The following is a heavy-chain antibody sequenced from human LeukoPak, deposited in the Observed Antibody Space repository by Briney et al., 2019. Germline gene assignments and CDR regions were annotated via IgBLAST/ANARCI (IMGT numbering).Heavy chain of an antibody. CDR2: IYDSGST. J-gene: IGHJ6*03. CDR1: GGSISGHY. D-gene: IGHD3-3*01. CDR3: AKIQDYDFWSGYQYYYYYMDV. Sequence: PSETLSLTCTVSGGSISGHYWNWIRQPPGKGLEWIGYIYDSGSTNYNPSLKSRVTISVDTSKKQFSLNLSSVTAADTAVYHCAKIQDYDFWSGYQYYYYYMDVWGKGTTVTVSS. V-gene: IGHV4-59*11.